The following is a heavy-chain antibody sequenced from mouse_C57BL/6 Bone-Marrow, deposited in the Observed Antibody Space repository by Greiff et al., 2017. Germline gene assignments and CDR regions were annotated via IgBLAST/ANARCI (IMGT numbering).Heavy chain of an antibody. Sequence: EVKLEESGPGLAKPSQTLSLTCSVTGYSITSDYWNWIRKFPGNKLEYMGYISYSGSTYYNPSLKSRISITRDTSKNQYYLQLNSVTTEDTATYYCARCPPYDYDGGYAMDYWGQGTSVTVSS. CDR2: ISYSGST. D-gene: IGHD2-4*01. J-gene: IGHJ4*01. CDR3: ARCPPYDYDGGYAMDY. CDR1: GYSITSDY. V-gene: IGHV3-8*01.